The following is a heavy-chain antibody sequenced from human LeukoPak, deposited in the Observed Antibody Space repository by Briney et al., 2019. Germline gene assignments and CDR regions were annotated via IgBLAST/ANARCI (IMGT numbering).Heavy chain of an antibody. D-gene: IGHD3-10*01. CDR3: ARDSGMGLDAFDI. CDR1: EDSVSSYSAA. CDR2: TYYRSKWFN. J-gene: IGHJ3*02. V-gene: IGHV6-1*01. Sequence: SQTLSLTCAISEDSVSSYSAAWTWIRQSPSRGLEWLGRTYYRSKWFNDYAVAVKSRITVNPNTSKNQFSLQLNSVTPEDTAVYFCARDSGMGLDAFDIWGQGTMVTVSS.